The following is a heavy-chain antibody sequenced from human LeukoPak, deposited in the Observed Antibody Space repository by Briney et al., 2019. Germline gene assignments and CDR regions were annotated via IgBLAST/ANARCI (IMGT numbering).Heavy chain of an antibody. V-gene: IGHV4-59*04. CDR2: IYYSGST. Sequence: GSLRLSCAASGFTFSSYSMNWIRQPPGKGLEWIGNIYYSGSTYYNSSLKSRLTISVDTSKNQFSLKLSSVTAADTAVYYCASVRRGFGDLSKYYSYYYMDVWGKGTTVTISS. CDR3: ASVRRGFGDLSKYYSYYYMDV. CDR1: GFTFSSYS. J-gene: IGHJ6*03. D-gene: IGHD3-10*01.